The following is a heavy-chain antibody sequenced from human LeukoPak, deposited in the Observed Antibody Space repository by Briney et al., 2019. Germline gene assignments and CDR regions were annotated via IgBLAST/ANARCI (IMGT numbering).Heavy chain of an antibody. CDR2: ISPSAGST. D-gene: IGHD2-2*01. J-gene: IGHJ4*02. V-gene: IGHV1-46*01. Sequence: GASVKVSCKASGYTFTTYYIHGVRQAPGQGLEWVGIISPSAGSTTYTQKFQGRVTMTRDTSTSTVYMELRSLRSEDTAVYYCAKVCASCYYFDYWGQGTLVTVSS. CDR1: GYTFTTYY. CDR3: AKVCASCYYFDY.